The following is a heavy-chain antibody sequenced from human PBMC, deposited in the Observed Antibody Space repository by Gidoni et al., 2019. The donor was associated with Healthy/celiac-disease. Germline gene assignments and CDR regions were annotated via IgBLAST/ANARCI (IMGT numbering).Heavy chain of an antibody. CDR1: GYTFTSYG. CDR3: ASSRGRGQLVQGSFDY. Sequence: QVQLVQSGAEVKKPGASVKVSCKASGYTFTSYGSSWVRPAPGQGLEWMGWISAYNGNTNYAQKLQGRVTMTTDTSTSTAYMELRSLRSDDTAVYYCASSRGRGQLVQGSFDYWGQGTLVTVSS. V-gene: IGHV1-18*04. CDR2: ISAYNGNT. D-gene: IGHD6-6*01. J-gene: IGHJ4*02.